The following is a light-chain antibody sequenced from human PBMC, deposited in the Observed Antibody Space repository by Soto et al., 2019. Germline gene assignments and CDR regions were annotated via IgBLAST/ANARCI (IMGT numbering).Light chain of an antibody. J-gene: IGKJ4*01. Sequence: EIVLTQSPATLSLSPGERATLSCRASQSVSSYLAWYQQKPGQAPRLLIYDASNRATGIPAGFSGSGSGTDFTLTISSLEPEDFAVYYWQQRSNWPGLTFGGGTKVEIK. CDR2: DAS. CDR1: QSVSSY. CDR3: QQRSNWPGLT. V-gene: IGKV3-11*01.